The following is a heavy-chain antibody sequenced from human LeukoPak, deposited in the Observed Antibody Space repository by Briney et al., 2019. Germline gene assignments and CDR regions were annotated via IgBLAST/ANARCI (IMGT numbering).Heavy chain of an antibody. CDR2: IIPIFGTA. D-gene: IGHD2-2*01. V-gene: IGHV1-69*13. CDR1: GGTFSSYA. J-gene: IGHJ5*02. Sequence: SVKVSCKASGGTFSSYAISWVRQAPGQGLEWMGGIIPIFGTANYAQKFQGRVTITADESTSTAYMELSRLRSDDTAVYYCARAVGYCSSTSCQNWFDPWGQGTLVTVSS. CDR3: ARAVGYCSSTSCQNWFDP.